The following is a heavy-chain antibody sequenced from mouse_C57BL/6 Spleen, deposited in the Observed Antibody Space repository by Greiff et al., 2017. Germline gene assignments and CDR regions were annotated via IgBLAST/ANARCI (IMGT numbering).Heavy chain of an antibody. J-gene: IGHJ4*01. CDR3: ARDGDYYGSSYGAMDY. CDR2: IYPGDGDT. V-gene: IGHV1-80*01. D-gene: IGHD1-1*01. CDR1: GYAFRSYW. Sequence: QVQLQQSGAELVKPGASVKISCKASGYAFRSYWMNWVKQRPGKGLEWIGQIYPGDGDTNYNGKFKGKATLTADKSSSTAYMQLSSLTSEDSAVYFCARDGDYYGSSYGAMDYWGQGTSVTVSS.